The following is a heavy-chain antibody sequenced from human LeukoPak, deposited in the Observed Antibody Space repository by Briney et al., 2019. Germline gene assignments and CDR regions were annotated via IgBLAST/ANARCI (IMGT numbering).Heavy chain of an antibody. Sequence: PGGSLRLSCAAPGFTFSSYAMSWVRQAPGKGLEWVSAISGSGGSTYYADSVKGRFTISRDNSKNTLYLQMNSLRAEDTAVYYCAPFLIPVYYGSGPSLISFDYWGQGTLVTVSS. D-gene: IGHD3-10*01. V-gene: IGHV3-23*01. J-gene: IGHJ4*02. CDR3: APFLIPVYYGSGPSLISFDY. CDR2: ISGSGGST. CDR1: GFTFSSYA.